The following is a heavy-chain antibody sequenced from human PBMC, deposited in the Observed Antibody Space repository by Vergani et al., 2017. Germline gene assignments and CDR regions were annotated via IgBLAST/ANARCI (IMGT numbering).Heavy chain of an antibody. CDR3: ARGRLFWSGPNLFDY. J-gene: IGHJ4*02. CDR1: GGSFSGYY. V-gene: IGHV4-34*01. CDR2: INHSGST. Sequence: QVQLQQWGAGLLKPSETLSLTCAVYGGSFSGYYWSWIRQPPGKGLEWIGEINHSGSTNYNPSLKSRVTISVDTSKNQFSLKLSSVTAADTAEYYCARGRLFWSGPNLFDYWGQGTLVTVSS. D-gene: IGHD3-3*01.